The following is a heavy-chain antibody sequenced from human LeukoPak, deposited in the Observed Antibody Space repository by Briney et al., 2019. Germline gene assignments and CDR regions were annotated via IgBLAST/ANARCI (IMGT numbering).Heavy chain of an antibody. J-gene: IGHJ6*02. CDR1: GFTFSSYA. CDR2: ISGSGGST. D-gene: IGHD3-10*01. CDR3: AKDVNSYYGYYYYYGMDV. Sequence: GGSLRLSCAASGFTFSSYAMSWVRQAPGKGLEWVSAISGSGGSTYYADSVKGRFTISRDNSKNTLYLQMNSLRAEDTAVYYCAKDVNSYYGYYYYYGMDVCGQGTLVTVSS. V-gene: IGHV3-23*01.